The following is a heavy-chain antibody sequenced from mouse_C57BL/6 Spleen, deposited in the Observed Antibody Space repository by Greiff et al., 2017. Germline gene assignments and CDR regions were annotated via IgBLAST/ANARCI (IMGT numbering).Heavy chain of an antibody. CDR1: GYTFTSYW. V-gene: IGHV1-50*01. D-gene: IGHD1-1*01. CDR2: IDPSDSYT. Sequence: QVQLQQPGAELVKPGASVKLSCKASGYTFTSYWMQWVKQRPGQGLEWIGEIDPSDSYTNYNQKFKGKATLTVDTSSSTAYMQLSSLTSEDSAVYYCATLITTVEGFDYWGQGTTLTVAS. J-gene: IGHJ2*01. CDR3: ATLITTVEGFDY.